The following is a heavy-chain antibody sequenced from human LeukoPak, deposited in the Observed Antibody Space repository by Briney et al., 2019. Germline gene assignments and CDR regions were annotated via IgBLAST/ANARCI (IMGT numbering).Heavy chain of an antibody. CDR3: ARSIGYGYGMDV. V-gene: IGHV3-33*01. J-gene: IGHJ6*02. CDR1: GFTFSTYG. D-gene: IGHD6-13*01. Sequence: PGGSLRLSCAASGFTFSTYGFHWVRQAPGKGLEWVAVIWSDGNSKYYADSVKGRFTISRDNSKNTLYLQMNSLRAEDTAVYYCARSIGYGYGMDVWGQGTTVTVSS. CDR2: IWSDGNSK.